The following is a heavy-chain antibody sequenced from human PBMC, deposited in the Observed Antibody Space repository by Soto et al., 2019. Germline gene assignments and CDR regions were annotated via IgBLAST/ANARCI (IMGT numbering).Heavy chain of an antibody. CDR3: ARSAMAGDYYYYGMDV. Sequence: ASVKVSCKASGYTFSSYGITWVRQAPRQGLEWMGWISVYSGKTSYAQKLQDRVTMSTDTSTSTAYMELRSLRSDDTAFYSCARSAMAGDYYYYGMDVWGRGATVTVSS. D-gene: IGHD6-19*01. CDR2: ISVYSGKT. V-gene: IGHV1-18*04. J-gene: IGHJ6*02. CDR1: GYTFSSYG.